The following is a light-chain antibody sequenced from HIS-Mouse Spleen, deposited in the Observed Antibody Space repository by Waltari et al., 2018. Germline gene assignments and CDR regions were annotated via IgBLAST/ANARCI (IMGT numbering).Light chain of an antibody. V-gene: IGLV3-10*01. CDR2: EDS. CDR1: ALPKKY. Sequence: SYELTQPPSVSVSPGQTARITCSGDALPKKYAYWYQQKSGQAPVLVIYEDSKRPSGIPGRVSGSSSGTMATLTISGAQVEDEADYYCYSTDSSGNHIRVFGGGTKLTVL. CDR3: YSTDSSGNHIRV. J-gene: IGLJ3*02.